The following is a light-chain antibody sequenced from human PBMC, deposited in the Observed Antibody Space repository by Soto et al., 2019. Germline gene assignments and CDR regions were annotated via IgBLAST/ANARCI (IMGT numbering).Light chain of an antibody. Sequence: TQSTATLSASPWDRVTLSFMASQSVSSSYLAWYQQKPGQAPRLLIYGASSRATGIPDRFSGSGSGTDFTLTISRLEPEDFAVYYCQQYGSSPLTFGGGTKVAIK. CDR2: GAS. V-gene: IGKV3-20*01. CDR1: QSVSSSY. CDR3: QQYGSSPLT. J-gene: IGKJ4*01.